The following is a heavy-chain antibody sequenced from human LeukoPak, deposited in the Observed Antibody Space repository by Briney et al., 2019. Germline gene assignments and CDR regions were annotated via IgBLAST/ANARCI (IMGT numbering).Heavy chain of an antibody. CDR1: GYTFTSFH. CDR3: ARGLNYDWAFDI. D-gene: IGHD3-22*01. V-gene: IGHV1-2*02. J-gene: IGHJ3*02. Sequence: ASVKVSCKASGYTFTSFHVHWVRQAPGQGLEWMGWIYPNDGGTNYAPKFQGRVTMTRNTSISTAYMELSSLRSEDTAVYYCARGLNYDWAFDIWGQGTMVTVSS. CDR2: IYPNDGGT.